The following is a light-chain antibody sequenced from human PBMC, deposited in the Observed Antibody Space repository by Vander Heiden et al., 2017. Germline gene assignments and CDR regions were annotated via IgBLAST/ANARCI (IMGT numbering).Light chain of an antibody. V-gene: IGLV1-40*01. CDR3: QSYDSSLSVV. CDR1: SSNIGAGYG. J-gene: IGLJ2*01. CDR2: GNT. Sequence: QPALTQPPSASGAPAQRIIISCTGRSSNIGAGYGVHWYQQPPGTATKLLIYGNTNRPSGVPDRFSGSKSGTSASLAITGLQAEDEADYYCQSYDSSLSVVFGGGTKLTVL.